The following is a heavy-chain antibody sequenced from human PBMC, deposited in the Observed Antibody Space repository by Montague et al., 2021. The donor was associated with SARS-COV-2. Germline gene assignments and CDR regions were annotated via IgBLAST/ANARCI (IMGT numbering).Heavy chain of an antibody. CDR3: ARGSRQWLVRPPHYYYFDY. CDR2: INHSGST. V-gene: IGHV4-34*01. Sequence: SETLSLTCAVYSGSFSGYYYCWIRQPPGKGLEWIGEINHSGSTNXNPSLKSRVTISVDTSKNQFSLKLSSVTAADTAVYYCARGSRQWLVRPPHYYYFDYWGQGTLVTVSS. J-gene: IGHJ4*02. D-gene: IGHD6-19*01. CDR1: SGSFSGYY.